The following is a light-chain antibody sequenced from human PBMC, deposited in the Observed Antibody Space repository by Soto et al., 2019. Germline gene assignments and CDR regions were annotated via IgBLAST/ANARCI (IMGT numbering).Light chain of an antibody. V-gene: IGLV2-23*01. CDR2: EGS. Sequence: ALTQPASVSGSPGQSITISCTGTSSDVGTYNLVSWYQQHPGKAPKVMIYEGSKRPSGVSNRFSGSKSGNTASLTISGLQAEDEADYYCCSYAGSSSYVFGTGTKLTVL. CDR3: CSYAGSSSYV. J-gene: IGLJ1*01. CDR1: SSDVGTYNL.